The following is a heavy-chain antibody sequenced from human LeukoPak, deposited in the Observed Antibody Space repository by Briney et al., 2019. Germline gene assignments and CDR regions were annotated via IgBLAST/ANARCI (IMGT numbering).Heavy chain of an antibody. D-gene: IGHD6-13*01. CDR2: INPNSGGT. V-gene: IGHV1-2*02. CDR3: ARERRVAAAGTPLAHNWFDP. CDR1: GYTFTGYY. Sequence: ASVKVSCKASGYTFTGYYMHWVRQAPGQGLEWLGWINPNSGGTNYAQKLQGRVTMTTDTSTSTAYVELRSLRSDDTAVYYCARERRVAAAGTPLAHNWFDPWGQGTLVTVSS. J-gene: IGHJ5*02.